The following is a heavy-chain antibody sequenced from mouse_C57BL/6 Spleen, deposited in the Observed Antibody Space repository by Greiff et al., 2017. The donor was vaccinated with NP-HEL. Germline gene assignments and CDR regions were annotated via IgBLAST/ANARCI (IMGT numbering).Heavy chain of an antibody. J-gene: IGHJ3*01. CDR2: INPNNGGT. CDR1: GYTFTDYN. Sequence: EVQLQQSGPELVKPGASVKIPCKASGYTFTDYNMDWVKQSHGKSLEWIGDINPNNGGTIYNQKFKGKATLTVDKSSSTAYMELRSLTSEDTAVYYCARGMGNFAYWGQGTLVTVSA. CDR3: ARGMGNFAY. V-gene: IGHV1-18*01. D-gene: IGHD2-1*01.